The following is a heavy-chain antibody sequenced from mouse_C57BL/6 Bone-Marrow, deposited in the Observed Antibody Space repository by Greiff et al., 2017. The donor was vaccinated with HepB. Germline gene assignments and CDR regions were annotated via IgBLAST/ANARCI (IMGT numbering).Heavy chain of an antibody. D-gene: IGHD3-2*02. V-gene: IGHV1-50*01. J-gene: IGHJ2*01. CDR2: IDPSDSYT. CDR3: ARSKGLGYFDY. Sequence: QLQQPGAELVKPGASVKLSCKASGYTFTSYWMQWVKQRPGQGLEWIGEIDPSDSYTNYNQKFKGKATLTVDTSSSTAYMQLSSLTSEDSAVYYCARSKGLGYFDYWGQGTTLTVSS. CDR1: GYTFTSYW.